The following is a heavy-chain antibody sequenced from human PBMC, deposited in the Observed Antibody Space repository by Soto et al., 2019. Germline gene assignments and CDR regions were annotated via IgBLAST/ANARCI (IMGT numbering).Heavy chain of an antibody. D-gene: IGHD3-3*01. CDR1: RLTLSNFA. V-gene: IGHV3-23*01. J-gene: IGHJ6*02. CDR3: TTGPTIFGKVIIFEYYYGMDV. CDR2: VSGSGETT. Sequence: EVQLLESGGDLVQPGGSLRLSCTGSRLTLSNFAMSWVRQAPGKGLEWVSAVSGSGETTYYADSVKGRFTISRDNPKNTLFLPMNDLRVEDTGIYYCTTGPTIFGKVIIFEYYYGMDVWGQGTTVTVSS.